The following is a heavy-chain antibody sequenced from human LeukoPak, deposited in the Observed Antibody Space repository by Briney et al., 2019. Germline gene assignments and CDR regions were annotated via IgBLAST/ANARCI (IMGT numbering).Heavy chain of an antibody. Sequence: GGPLRLSCAASGFSFDDYAMHWVRQGPGKGLEWVSLISGDGGSTEYADSVKGRFTISRDNSKNSLFLQMNSLRTEDSAFYYCAKEGSPIPYYFDCWGQGTLVTVSS. D-gene: IGHD2-21*01. CDR2: ISGDGGST. V-gene: IGHV3-43*02. CDR3: AKEGSPIPYYFDC. J-gene: IGHJ4*02. CDR1: GFSFDDYA.